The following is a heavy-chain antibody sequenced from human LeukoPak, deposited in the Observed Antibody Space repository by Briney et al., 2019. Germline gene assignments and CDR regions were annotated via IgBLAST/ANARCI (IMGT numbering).Heavy chain of an antibody. Sequence: GGSLRLSCAAFGFTVSSNYMTWVRQAPGKGLEWVSVIYSGGSTYYADSVKGRFTISRDNSMNTLYLQMNSLRAEDTAVYYCARAYSSSWHFDYWGQGTLVTVSS. V-gene: IGHV3-53*05. CDR3: ARAYSSSWHFDY. D-gene: IGHD6-13*01. CDR1: GFTVSSNY. J-gene: IGHJ4*02. CDR2: IYSGGST.